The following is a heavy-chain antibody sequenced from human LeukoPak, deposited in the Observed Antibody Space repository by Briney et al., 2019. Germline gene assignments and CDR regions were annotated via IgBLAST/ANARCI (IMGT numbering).Heavy chain of an antibody. CDR1: GGSFSGYY. CDR2: INHSGST. J-gene: IGHJ4*02. CDR3: ARGSSLPRRLRLGRPEFDY. V-gene: IGHV4-34*01. Sequence: PPETLSLTCAVYGGSFSGYYWSWIRQPPGKGLEWIGEINHSGSTNYNPSLKSRVTISVDTSKNQFSLKLSSVTAADTAVYYCARGSSLPRRLRLGRPEFDYWGQGTLVAVSS. D-gene: IGHD5/OR15-5a*01.